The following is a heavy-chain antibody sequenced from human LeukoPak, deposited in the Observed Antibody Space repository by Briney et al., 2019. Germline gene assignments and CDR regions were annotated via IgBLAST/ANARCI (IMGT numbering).Heavy chain of an antibody. CDR2: ISGSGETT. CDR3: AKDRGMVGASVRAFDY. CDR1: GFTFRNHA. J-gene: IGHJ4*02. Sequence: GGSLRLSCADSGFTFRNHAMNWVRPAPGKGLEWVSVISGSGETTYYADSVKGRFTISRDNSQNTLYLQMSSLRGEDTALYYCAKDRGMVGASVRAFDYWGQGTLVTVSS. D-gene: IGHD1-26*01. V-gene: IGHV3-23*01.